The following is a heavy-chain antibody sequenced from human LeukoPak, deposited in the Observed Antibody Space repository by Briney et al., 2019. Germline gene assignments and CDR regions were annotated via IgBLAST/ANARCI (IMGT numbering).Heavy chain of an antibody. Sequence: SVKVSCKASGGTFSSYTISWVRQAPGQGLEWMGRIIPILGIANYAQKFQGRVTITADKSTSTAYMELSSLRSEDTAVYYCARGSGNVVVTASGLDYWGQGTLVTVSS. CDR3: ARGSGNVVVTASGLDY. V-gene: IGHV1-69*02. CDR1: GGTFSSYT. D-gene: IGHD2-21*02. CDR2: IIPILGIA. J-gene: IGHJ4*02.